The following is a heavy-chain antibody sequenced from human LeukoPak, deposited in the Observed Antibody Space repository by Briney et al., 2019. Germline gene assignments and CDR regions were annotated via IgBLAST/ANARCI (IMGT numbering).Heavy chain of an antibody. CDR1: GFNFSPYS. V-gene: IGHV3-48*01. CDR3: ARVRSSYYYESSGYYHYDAFDI. D-gene: IGHD3-22*01. J-gene: IGHJ3*02. Sequence: GGSLRLSCAASGFNFSPYSMNWLRQAPGKGLEWVSYIDSSGTIYYADSVRGRFTISGDNAKNSLYLQMNSLRAEDTAVYYCARVRSSYYYESSGYYHYDAFDIWGQGTMVTVSS. CDR2: IDSSGTI.